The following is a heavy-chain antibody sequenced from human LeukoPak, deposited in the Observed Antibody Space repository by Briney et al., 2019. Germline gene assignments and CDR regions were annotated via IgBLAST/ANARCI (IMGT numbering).Heavy chain of an antibody. D-gene: IGHD3-22*01. V-gene: IGHV3-66*01. CDR3: ARGSYYYDSSGYPLDY. J-gene: IGHJ4*02. CDR1: GFTFRGYA. Sequence: GGSLRLSCAASGFTFRGYAMSWVRQAPGKGLEWVSVIYSGGSTYYADSVKGRFTISRDNSKNTLYLQMNSLRAEDTAVYYCARGSYYYDSSGYPLDYWGQGTLVTVSS. CDR2: IYSGGST.